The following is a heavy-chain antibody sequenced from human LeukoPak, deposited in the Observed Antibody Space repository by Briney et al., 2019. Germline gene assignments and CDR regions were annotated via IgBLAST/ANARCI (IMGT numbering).Heavy chain of an antibody. Sequence: NPGGSLRLSCAASGFTFSSYSMNWVRQAPGKGLEWVSSISSSSSYIYYADSVKGRFTISRDNAKNSLYLQMNSLRAEDTAVYYCARDVSTIFGVVTALDYWGQGTLVTVSS. CDR1: GFTFSSYS. CDR3: ARDVSTIFGVVTALDY. CDR2: ISSSSSYI. D-gene: IGHD3-3*01. J-gene: IGHJ4*02. V-gene: IGHV3-21*01.